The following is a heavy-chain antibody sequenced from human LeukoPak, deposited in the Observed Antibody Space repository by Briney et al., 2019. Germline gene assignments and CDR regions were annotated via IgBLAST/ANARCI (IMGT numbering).Heavy chain of an antibody. Sequence: PSETLSLTCTVSGGSISSSSYYWGWSRQPPGKGLEWIGSIYYTGSTYYNPSLKSRVTISVDTSKNQFSLKLSSVTAADTAVYYCASSNTVVVVVATQFDYWGQGTLVTVSS. CDR3: ASSNTVVVVVATQFDY. CDR2: IYYTGST. CDR1: GGSISSSSYY. J-gene: IGHJ4*02. D-gene: IGHD2-15*01. V-gene: IGHV4-39*01.